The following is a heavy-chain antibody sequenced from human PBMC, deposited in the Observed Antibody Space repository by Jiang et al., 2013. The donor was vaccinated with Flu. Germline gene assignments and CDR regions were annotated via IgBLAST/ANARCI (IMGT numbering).Heavy chain of an antibody. V-gene: IGHV4-34*01. J-gene: IGHJ4*02. CDR3: ATGDYTSSPFDY. D-gene: IGHD5-12*01. CDR2: INPSGST. Sequence: INPSGSTNYNPSLKSRVAISIDTSKYQFSLKLISVTAADTAVYYCATGDYTSSPFDYWGQGTLVTVSS.